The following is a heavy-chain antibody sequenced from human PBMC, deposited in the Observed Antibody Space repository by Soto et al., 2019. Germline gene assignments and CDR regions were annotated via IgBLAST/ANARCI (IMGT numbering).Heavy chain of an antibody. Sequence: SETLSLTCTVSGDSISGGDFYWSWIRQPPGEGLEWIGYISHSGSTHYNPSLKSRVNVSVDTSKNQLSLKLSSTTAADTAVYYCARSKKGVVASWGQGTLVTVS. V-gene: IGHV4-30-4*01. CDR3: ARSKKGVVAS. J-gene: IGHJ5*02. D-gene: IGHD3-3*01. CDR1: GDSISGGDFY. CDR2: ISHSGST.